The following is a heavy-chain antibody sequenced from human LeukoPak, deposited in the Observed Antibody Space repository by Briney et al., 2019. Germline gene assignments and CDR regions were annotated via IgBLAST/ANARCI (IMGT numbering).Heavy chain of an antibody. J-gene: IGHJ4*02. D-gene: IGHD6-13*01. CDR2: IYYSGST. CDR1: GGSISSGDYY. Sequence: ASETLSLTCTVSGGSISSGDYYWSWIRQPPGKGLEWIGYIYYSGSTNYNPSLKSRVTISVDTSKNQFSLKLISVTAADTAVYYCARDISSTWAQGGFDYWGQGTLVTVSS. CDR3: ARDISSTWAQGGFDY. V-gene: IGHV4-61*08.